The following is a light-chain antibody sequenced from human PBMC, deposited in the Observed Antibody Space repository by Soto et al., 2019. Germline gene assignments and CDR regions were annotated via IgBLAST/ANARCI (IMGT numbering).Light chain of an antibody. CDR2: NNS. CDR3: AAWEDSLRGLE. Sequence: QSVLTQPPSASGTPGQMVTISCSGSSANIGSNTVNWYQQLPGMAPKLLIYNNSQRPSGVPDRFSGSKSGTSASLAISGLQSEDEADYSCAAWEDSLRGLEFGGGTKLTVL. V-gene: IGLV1-44*01. CDR1: SANIGSNT. J-gene: IGLJ2*01.